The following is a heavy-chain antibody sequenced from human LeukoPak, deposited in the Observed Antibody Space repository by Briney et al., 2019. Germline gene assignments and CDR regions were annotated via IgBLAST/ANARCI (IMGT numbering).Heavy chain of an antibody. CDR2: INPNNAVT. CDR1: GCTFTGYY. CDR3: AKNTDSRSTEPRGWLDP. Sequence: GASVKVSCKASGCTFTGYYIHWVRQAPGRGLEWLGWINPNNAVTKYAQKFQGRVIMTRATSISTAYMELTRLTSDDTAVYYCAKNTDSRSTEPRGWLDPWGQGTLVTVSS. J-gene: IGHJ5*02. V-gene: IGHV1-2*02. D-gene: IGHD5/OR15-5a*01.